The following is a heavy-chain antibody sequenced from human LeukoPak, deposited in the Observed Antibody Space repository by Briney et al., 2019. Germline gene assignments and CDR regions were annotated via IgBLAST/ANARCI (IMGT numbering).Heavy chain of an antibody. CDR2: IKYSGIT. J-gene: IGHJ3*02. V-gene: IGHV4-31*03. D-gene: IGHD1-26*01. CDR1: GGSINSGGHD. Sequence: SETLSLTCTVSGGSINSGGHDWSWIRPHPGQGLEWIGNIKYSGITYYNPSLKRRVTISRDTSKNQFSLKLSSVTAADTAVYYCARARSYLDAFDIWGQGTMVTVSS. CDR3: ARARSYLDAFDI.